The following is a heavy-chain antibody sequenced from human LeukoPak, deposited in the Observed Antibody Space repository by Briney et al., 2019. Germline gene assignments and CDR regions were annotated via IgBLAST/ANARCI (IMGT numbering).Heavy chain of an antibody. J-gene: IGHJ4*02. D-gene: IGHD5-12*01. CDR1: GGSFSGYY. V-gene: IGHV4-34*01. CDR3: ARGNSGYDFPPRYFDY. CDR2: INHSGST. Sequence: SETLSLTCAGYGGSFSGYYWSWIRQPPGKGLEWIGEINHSGSTNYNPSLKSRVTISVDTSKNQFSLKLSSVTAADTAVYYCARGNSGYDFPPRYFDYWGQGTLVTVSS.